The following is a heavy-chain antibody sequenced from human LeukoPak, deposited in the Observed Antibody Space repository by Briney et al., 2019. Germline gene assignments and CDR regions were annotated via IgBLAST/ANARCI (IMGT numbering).Heavy chain of an antibody. J-gene: IGHJ4*02. CDR2: IYYSGST. Sequence: PSETLSLTCAVSGGSISSGGYSWSWIRQPPGKGLEWIGYIYYSGSTNYNPSLKSRVTISVDTSKNQFSLKLSSVTAADTAVYYCARLGLGLRRSYFDYWGQGTLVTVSS. D-gene: IGHD5-12*01. V-gene: IGHV4-61*08. CDR1: GGSISSGGYS. CDR3: ARLGLGLRRSYFDY.